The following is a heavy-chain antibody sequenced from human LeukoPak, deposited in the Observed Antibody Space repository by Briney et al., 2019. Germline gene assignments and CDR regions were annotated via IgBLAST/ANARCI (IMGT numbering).Heavy chain of an antibody. CDR2: INPNSGGT. CDR3: ARDQRTYYSSSSTSDY. Sequence: APVKVSCKASGGTFSSYAISWVRQAPGQGLEWMGRINPNSGGTNYAQKFQGRVTMTRDTSISTAYMELSRLRSDDTAVYYCARDQRTYYSSSSTSDYWGQGTLVTVSS. V-gene: IGHV1-2*06. CDR1: GGTFSSYA. D-gene: IGHD6-6*01. J-gene: IGHJ4*02.